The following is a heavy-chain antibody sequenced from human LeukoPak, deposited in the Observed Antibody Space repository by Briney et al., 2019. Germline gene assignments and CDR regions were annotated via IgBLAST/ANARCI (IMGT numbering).Heavy chain of an antibody. D-gene: IGHD1-26*01. Sequence: ASVKVPCKTSGYTFTAYYMHWVRQAPGQGLEWMGWINPNSGGTNYAQKFQGRVTMTRDTSISTAYMELNRLRSDDTAVYYCAREDSGSYSGYYYYYMDVWGKGTTVTVSS. CDR3: AREDSGSYSGYYYYYMDV. J-gene: IGHJ6*03. V-gene: IGHV1-2*02. CDR1: GYTFTAYY. CDR2: INPNSGGT.